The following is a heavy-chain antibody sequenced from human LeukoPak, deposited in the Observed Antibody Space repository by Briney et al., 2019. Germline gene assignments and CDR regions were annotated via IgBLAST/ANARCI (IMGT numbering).Heavy chain of an antibody. CDR3: ASGSRYFDLYY. CDR2: IIPIFGTA. V-gene: IGHV1-69*06. J-gene: IGHJ4*02. CDR1: GGTFSSYA. Sequence: ASVKISCKASGGTFSSYAISWVRQAPGQGLEWMGGIIPIFGTANYAQKFQGRVTITADKSTSTAYMELSSLRSEDTAVYYCASGSRYFDLYYWGQGTLVTVSS. D-gene: IGHD3-9*01.